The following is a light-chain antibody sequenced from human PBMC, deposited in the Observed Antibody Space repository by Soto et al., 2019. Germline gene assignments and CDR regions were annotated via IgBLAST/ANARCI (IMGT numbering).Light chain of an antibody. CDR3: MQALQTPWT. CDR1: QSLLHSNGYNY. J-gene: IGKJ1*01. Sequence: DIVMTQSPLSLPVTPGEPASISCRSSQSLLHSNGYNYLDWYLQKPGQSPQLLIYLGSNRASGVPDRFSVSGSGTDFTLKISRVEAEDVGFYYCMQALQTPWTFGQGTKVEFK. CDR2: LGS. V-gene: IGKV2-28*01.